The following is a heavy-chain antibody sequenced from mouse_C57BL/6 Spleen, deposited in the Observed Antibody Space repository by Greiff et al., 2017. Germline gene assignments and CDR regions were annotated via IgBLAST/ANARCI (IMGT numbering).Heavy chain of an antibody. CDR3: AKSPLITLGAMDY. CDR2: IWRGGST. D-gene: IGHD1-1*02. Sequence: VQLQQSGPGLVQPSQSLSITCTVSGFSLTSYGVHWVRQSPGKGLEWLGVIWRGGSTDYNAAFMSRLSITKDNSKSQVFFKMNSLQADDTAIYYCAKSPLITLGAMDYWGQGTSVTVSS. V-gene: IGHV2-5*01. CDR1: GFSLTSYG. J-gene: IGHJ4*01.